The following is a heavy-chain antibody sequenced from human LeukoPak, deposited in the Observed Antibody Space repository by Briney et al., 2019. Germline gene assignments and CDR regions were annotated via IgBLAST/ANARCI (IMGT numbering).Heavy chain of an antibody. V-gene: IGHV3-21*01. CDR2: ISSGSSYI. J-gene: IGHJ5*02. D-gene: IGHD3-3*01. CDR3: ARAQEVLRFLEWLTDWFDP. CDR1: GFTFSSYS. Sequence: GGSLRLSCAASGFTFSSYSMNWVRQAPGKGLEWVSSISSGSSYIYYADSVKGRFTISRDNAKNSLYLQMNSLRAEDTAVYYCARAQEVLRFLEWLTDWFDPWGQGTLVTVSS.